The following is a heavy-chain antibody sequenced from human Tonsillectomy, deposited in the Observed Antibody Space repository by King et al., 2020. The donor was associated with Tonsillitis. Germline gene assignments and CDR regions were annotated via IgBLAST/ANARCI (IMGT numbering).Heavy chain of an antibody. CDR3: ARSPLTRYCSSPSCLDY. D-gene: IGHD2-2*01. Sequence: QLQESGPGLVQPSQTLSLTCTVSGGSINSGSYYWSWIRQPAGKGLEYIGHFYSTGSPTYNPSLKSRDTISVDTSKNQFSLKLSSVTAADTAVYYCARSPLTRYCSSPSCLDYWGQGTLVTVSS. CDR2: FYSTGSP. CDR1: GGSINSGSYY. V-gene: IGHV4-61*02. J-gene: IGHJ4*02.